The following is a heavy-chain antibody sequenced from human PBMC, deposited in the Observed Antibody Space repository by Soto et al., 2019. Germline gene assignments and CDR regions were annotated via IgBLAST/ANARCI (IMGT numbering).Heavy chain of an antibody. Sequence: QVQLQESGPGLVKPSQTLSLTCTVSGGSISSGGYYWSWIRQQPGKGLEWIGHIYYSGNTFHNPSNKRRVKISVATSKTQLALKLSSVTAADTAVYYCVRDSGAAAAGWFHPWGQGTLVTVSS. V-gene: IGHV4-31*03. J-gene: IGHJ5*02. CDR2: IYYSGNT. CDR1: GGSISSGGYY. CDR3: VRDSGAAAAGWFHP. D-gene: IGHD6-13*01.